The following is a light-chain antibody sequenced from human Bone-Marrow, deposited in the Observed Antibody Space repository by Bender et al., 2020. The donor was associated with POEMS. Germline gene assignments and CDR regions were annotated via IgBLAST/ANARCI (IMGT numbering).Light chain of an antibody. CDR2: LQESGSY. CDR1: SGHSFYV. Sequence: QPVLTQSSPASASPGSSVNLTCTLSSGHSFYVVAWHQQQPGKAPRYLMKLQESGSYTTGKGIPARFSGSSSGADRYLSISNLQSEDEADYYCETWDSSTRVFGGGTKLTVL. CDR3: ETWDSSTRV. J-gene: IGLJ3*02. V-gene: IGLV4-60*03.